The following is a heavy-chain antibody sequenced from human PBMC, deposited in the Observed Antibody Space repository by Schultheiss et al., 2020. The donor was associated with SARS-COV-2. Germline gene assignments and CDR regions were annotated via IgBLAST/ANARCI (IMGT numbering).Heavy chain of an antibody. CDR3: AKPYSNYYYYGMDV. CDR2: ISYDGSNK. V-gene: IGHV3-30*04. D-gene: IGHD4-11*01. Sequence: GGSLRLSCAASGFTFSSYAMHWVRQAPGKGLEWVAVISYDGSNKYYADSVKGRFTISRDNSKNTLYLQMNSLRAEDTAVYYCAKPYSNYYYYGMDVWGQGTTVTVSS. CDR1: GFTFSSYA. J-gene: IGHJ6*02.